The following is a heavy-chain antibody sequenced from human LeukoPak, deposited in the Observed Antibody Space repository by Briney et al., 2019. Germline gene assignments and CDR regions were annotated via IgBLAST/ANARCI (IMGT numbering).Heavy chain of an antibody. D-gene: IGHD4-23*01. CDR2: ISGSGGST. CDR3: AKDGRVTPPHYYFDY. V-gene: IGHV3-23*01. Sequence: GGSLRLSCAASGFTFSSYAMSWVRQAPGKGLEWVSAISGSGGSTYYADSVKGRFTISGDNSKNTLYLQMNSLRAEDAAVYYCAKDGRVTPPHYYFDYWGQGTLVTLSS. J-gene: IGHJ4*02. CDR1: GFTFSSYA.